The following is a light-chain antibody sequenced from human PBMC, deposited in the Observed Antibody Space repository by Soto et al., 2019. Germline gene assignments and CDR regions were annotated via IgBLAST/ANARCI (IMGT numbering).Light chain of an antibody. J-gene: IGKJ5*01. CDR2: GSS. Sequence: EIVLTQSPGTLSLSPGERASLXCRASQSISNHYPAWYQQKPGKAPRLLXXGSSNRATGIQERLIGSGSGKDFTLNISSLEPEDFALYYCQQYGSSAPITFGQGTRLEI. CDR1: QSISNHY. CDR3: QQYGSSAPIT. V-gene: IGKV3-20*01.